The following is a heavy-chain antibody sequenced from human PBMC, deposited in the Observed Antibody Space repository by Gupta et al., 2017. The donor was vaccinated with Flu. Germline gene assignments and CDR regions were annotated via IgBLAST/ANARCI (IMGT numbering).Heavy chain of an antibody. D-gene: IGHD3-3*01. Sequence: VRQAPGKGLELVSYISTSGSTIYYADSVKGRFTIARDNAKNSLFLQMNSLRGEDTAVYYCVRFRSTLFGVVLKAFENWGQGTMVTVSS. J-gene: IGHJ3*02. CDR3: VRFRSTLFGVVLKAFEN. V-gene: IGHV3-48*03. CDR2: ISTSGSTI.